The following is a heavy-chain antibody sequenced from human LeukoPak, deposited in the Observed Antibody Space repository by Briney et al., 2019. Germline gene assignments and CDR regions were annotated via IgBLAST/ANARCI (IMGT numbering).Heavy chain of an antibody. V-gene: IGHV3-23*01. CDR3: ARKAARTSGYDY. CDR2: IADGGETT. D-gene: IGHD3-22*01. J-gene: IGHJ4*02. CDR1: GFTFSNHG. Sequence: GGSLRLSCAASGFTFSNHGMSWVRQAPGMGLEWVSAIADGGETTYYADSVKGRFTISRDYSKNTLHLQMNSVRAEDTAVYYCARKAARTSGYDYWGQGILVTVSS.